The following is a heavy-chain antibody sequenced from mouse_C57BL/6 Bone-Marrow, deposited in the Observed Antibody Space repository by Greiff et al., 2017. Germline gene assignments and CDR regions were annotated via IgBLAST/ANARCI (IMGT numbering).Heavy chain of an antibody. V-gene: IGHV2-2*01. CDR3: AREGDGYYPAWFAY. D-gene: IGHD2-3*01. Sequence: VKLQESGPGLVQPSQSLSITCTVSGFSLTSYGVHWVRQSPGQGLEWLGVIWRGGSTDYHAAFISSLGISTDNSKSQVFFKMNSLQADDTAIYYCAREGDGYYPAWFAYWGQGTLVTVSA. CDR1: GFSLTSYG. J-gene: IGHJ3*01. CDR2: IWRGGST.